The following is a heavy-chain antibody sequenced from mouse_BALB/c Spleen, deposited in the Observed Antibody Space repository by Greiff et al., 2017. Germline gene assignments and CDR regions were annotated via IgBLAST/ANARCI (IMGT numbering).Heavy chain of an antibody. CDR3: ARSYYGNYWFAY. J-gene: IGHJ3*01. Sequence: EVKLMESGGGLVQPGGSRKLSCAASGFTFSSFGMHWVRQAPEKGLEWVAYISSGSSTIYYADTVKGRFTISRDNPKNTLFLQMTSLRSEDTAMYYCARSYYGNYWFAYWGQGTLVTVSA. V-gene: IGHV5-17*02. CDR2: ISSGSSTI. D-gene: IGHD2-10*01. CDR1: GFTFSSFG.